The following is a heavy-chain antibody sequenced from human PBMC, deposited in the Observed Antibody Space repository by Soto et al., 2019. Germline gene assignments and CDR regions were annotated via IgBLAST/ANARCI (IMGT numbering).Heavy chain of an antibody. CDR1: GFTFSTYE. J-gene: IGHJ4*02. CDR2: ISSSGSTI. Sequence: GGSLRLSCAASGFTFSTYEMNRVRQAPGKGLEWVSYISSSGSTIYYADSVKGRFTISRDNAKNSLYLQMNSLRAEDTAVYYCARDRGYSGYEGNKVNWGQGTLVTVSS. D-gene: IGHD5-12*01. CDR3: ARDRGYSGYEGNKVN. V-gene: IGHV3-48*03.